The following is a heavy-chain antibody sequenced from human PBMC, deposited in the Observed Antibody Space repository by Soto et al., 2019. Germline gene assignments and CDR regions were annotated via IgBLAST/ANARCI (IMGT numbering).Heavy chain of an antibody. V-gene: IGHV1-2*04. Sequence: ASVKVSCKASGYTFTGYYMHWVRQAPGQGLEWMGWINPNSGGTNYAQKFQGWVTMTRDTSISTAYMELSRLRSDDTAVYYCARERSYYYDSSGYRGFDPWGQGTLVTVSS. D-gene: IGHD3-22*01. J-gene: IGHJ5*02. CDR3: ARERSYYYDSSGYRGFDP. CDR2: INPNSGGT. CDR1: GYTFTGYY.